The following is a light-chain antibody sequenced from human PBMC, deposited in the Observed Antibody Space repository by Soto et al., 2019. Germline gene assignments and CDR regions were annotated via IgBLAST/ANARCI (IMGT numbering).Light chain of an antibody. CDR1: QSVNNNY. J-gene: IGKJ1*01. CDR2: GAS. V-gene: IGKV3-20*01. CDR3: QQYGGSAPWT. Sequence: EILFTQPPVPPSVSPLDRVTLSCTAGQSVNNNYLAWYQQKPGQAPRLLIYGASTPATGTPARFSGSGSGTDFTLTVSRLEPEDFAVYYCQQYGGSAPWTFGPGTKVDIK.